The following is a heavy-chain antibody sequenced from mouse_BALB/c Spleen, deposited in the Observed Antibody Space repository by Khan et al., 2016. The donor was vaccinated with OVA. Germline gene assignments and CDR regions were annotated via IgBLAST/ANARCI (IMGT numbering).Heavy chain of an antibody. CDR2: ITYSGTT. J-gene: IGHJ1*01. CDR1: GYSITSDYA. CDR3: SRRSV. Sequence: VQLKESGPGLVKPSQSLSLTCTVTGYSITSDYAWNWIRQFPGNILEWMGYITYSGTTSYNPSLKSRISITRDTSKNQFFLQLNSVTTEDTATYFCSRRSVWGAGTTVTVSS. V-gene: IGHV3-2*02.